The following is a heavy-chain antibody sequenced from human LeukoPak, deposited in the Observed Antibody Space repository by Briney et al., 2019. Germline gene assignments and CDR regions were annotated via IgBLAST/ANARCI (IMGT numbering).Heavy chain of an antibody. J-gene: IGHJ3*02. CDR2: ISYDGSNK. CDR1: GVTFSSYA. D-gene: IGHD2-21*02. Sequence: GGSLRLSCAASGVTFSSYAMHWVRQAPGKGLEWVAVISYDGSNKYYADSVKGRFTISRDNSKNTLYLQMNSLRAEDTAVYYCAREGIVVVTAIYAFDIWGQGTMVTVSS. V-gene: IGHV3-30-3*01. CDR3: AREGIVVVTAIYAFDI.